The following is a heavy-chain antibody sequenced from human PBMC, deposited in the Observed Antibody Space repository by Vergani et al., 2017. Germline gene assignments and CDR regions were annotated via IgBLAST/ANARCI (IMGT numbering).Heavy chain of an antibody. J-gene: IGHJ6*04. Sequence: QVQLVESGGGVVQPGRSLRLSCAASGFTFSSYATHWVRQAPGKGLEWVAVISYDGSNKYYADSVKGRFTISRDNSKNTLYLKMNSLRAEDTAVYYCAIEPEGYCTNGVCHGMDVWGKGTTVTVSS. V-gene: IGHV3-30-3*01. D-gene: IGHD2-8*01. CDR3: AIEPEGYCTNGVCHGMDV. CDR1: GFTFSSYA. CDR2: ISYDGSNK.